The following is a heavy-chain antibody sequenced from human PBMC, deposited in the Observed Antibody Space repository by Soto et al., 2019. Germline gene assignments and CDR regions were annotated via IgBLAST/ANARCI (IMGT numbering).Heavy chain of an antibody. V-gene: IGHV5-51*01. J-gene: IGHJ4*03. D-gene: IGHD5-18*01. CDR3: ARRHGYSYGYVDF. CDR2: IHPSDSDI. CDR1: GFNFPTSW. Sequence: GESLKISCQGSGFNFPTSWIGWVRQTPGKGLEWVGIIHPSDSDITYMPTFEGRVIISADNSISTAYLQWTSLQASDTAKYFCARRHGYSYGYVDFWGQGTLVTVSS.